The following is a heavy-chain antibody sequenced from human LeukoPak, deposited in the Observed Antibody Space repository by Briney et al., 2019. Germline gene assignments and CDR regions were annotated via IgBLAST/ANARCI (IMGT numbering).Heavy chain of an antibody. V-gene: IGHV1-46*01. J-gene: IGHJ5*02. Sequence: ASVKVSCKASGYTFTGYYMHWVRQAPGQGLEWMGIINPSGGSTSYAQKFQGRVTMTRDMSMSTAYMELSRLTSDDTAVYYCARAGGRSWFDPWGQGTLVTVSS. CDR1: GYTFTGYY. CDR3: ARAGGRSWFDP. CDR2: INPSGGST.